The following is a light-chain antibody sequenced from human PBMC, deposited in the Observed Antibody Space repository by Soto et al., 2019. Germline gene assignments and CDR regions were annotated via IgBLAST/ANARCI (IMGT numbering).Light chain of an antibody. V-gene: IGKV2-30*02. Sequence: DIVMTQSPLSLPVTLGQPASIYCRSSQSLVHSDGNTYLNWFQHRPGQSPRRLLYRVSNRDSGVPDRFRGSGSATDSTLKISRVEAEDVGVYYCMQGTYRRTFGQGTEVEIK. J-gene: IGKJ1*01. CDR1: QSLVHSDGNTY. CDR2: RVS. CDR3: MQGTYRRT.